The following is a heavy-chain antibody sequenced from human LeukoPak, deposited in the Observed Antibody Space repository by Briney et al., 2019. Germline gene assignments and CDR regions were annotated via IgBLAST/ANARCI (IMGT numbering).Heavy chain of an antibody. CDR1: GLTFSSYW. CDR3: ARDEVGVGATHDY. D-gene: IGHD1-26*01. Sequence: GGSLRLSCAASGLTFSSYWMHWVRQAPGKGLVWVSRINSDGSSTSYADSVKGRFTISRDNAKNTLYLQINSLRAEDTAVYYCARDEVGVGATHDYWGQGTLVTVSS. J-gene: IGHJ4*02. CDR2: INSDGSST. V-gene: IGHV3-74*01.